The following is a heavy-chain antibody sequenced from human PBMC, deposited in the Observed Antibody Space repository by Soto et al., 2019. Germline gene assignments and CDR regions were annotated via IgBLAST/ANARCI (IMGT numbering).Heavy chain of an antibody. CDR2: IWYDGSNK. Sequence: QVQLVESGGGVVQPGRSLRLSCAASGFTFSSYGMHWVRQAPGKGLEWVAVIWYDGSNKYYADSVKGRFTISRDNSKNTLYLQMNSLRAEDTAVYYCARDRGEAVRFGGNYYFDYWGQGTLVTVSS. CDR1: GFTFSSYG. V-gene: IGHV3-33*01. J-gene: IGHJ4*02. D-gene: IGHD3-10*01. CDR3: ARDRGEAVRFGGNYYFDY.